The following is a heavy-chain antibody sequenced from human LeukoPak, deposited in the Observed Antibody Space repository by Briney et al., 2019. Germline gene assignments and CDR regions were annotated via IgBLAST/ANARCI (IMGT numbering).Heavy chain of an antibody. Sequence: GGSLRLSCAVSGFTISSHGMHWVRQAPGKGLEWVAMISYDGSSKYYGDSVKGRFTISRDNSKNTLYLQMDSLRTEDTAVYYCAKDWGSSGWYNYFDPWGQGTLVTVSS. CDR2: ISYDGSSK. CDR3: AKDWGSSGWYNYFDP. CDR1: GFTISSHG. D-gene: IGHD6-19*01. V-gene: IGHV3-30*18. J-gene: IGHJ5*02.